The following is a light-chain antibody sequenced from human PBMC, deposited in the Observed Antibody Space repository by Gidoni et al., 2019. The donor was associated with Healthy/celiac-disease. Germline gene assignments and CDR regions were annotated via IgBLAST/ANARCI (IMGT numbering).Light chain of an antibody. CDR2: WAS. CDR3: QQYYSTPWT. Sequence: TVMIQSPDSLAVPLGERATINCKSSQSVLYSPNNKNYLAWYQQKPGQPPKLLIYWASTRESGVPDRFSGSGSGTDFTLTISSLQAEDVAVYYCQQYYSTPWTFGQGTKVEIK. CDR1: QSVLYSPNNKNY. J-gene: IGKJ1*01. V-gene: IGKV4-1*01.